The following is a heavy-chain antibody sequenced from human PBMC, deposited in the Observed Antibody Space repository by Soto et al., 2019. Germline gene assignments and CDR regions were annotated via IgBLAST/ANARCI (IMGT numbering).Heavy chain of an antibody. CDR1: GGSISNNY. D-gene: IGHD3-16*01. V-gene: IGHV4-59*01. J-gene: IGHJ6*02. CDR3: AGGVGVNSLVNHSRNYGMDV. Sequence: PSETLSLACTVSGGSISNNYWSWIRQPPGKGLEWMWYISYSGSTNYNPSLKSRGSISIDSSKDQFSLKLSSVTAADTAVYYSAGGVGVNSLVNHSRNYGMDVLGLGTTVPVS. CDR2: ISYSGST.